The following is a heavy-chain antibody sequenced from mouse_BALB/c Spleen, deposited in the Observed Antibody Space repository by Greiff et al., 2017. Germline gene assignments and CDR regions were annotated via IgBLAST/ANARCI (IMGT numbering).Heavy chain of an antibody. Sequence: EVKLMESGGGLVQPGGSLKLSCAASGFDFSRYWMSWVRQAPGKGLEWIGEINPDSSTINYTPSLKDKFIISRDNAKNTLYLQMSKVRSEDTALYYCARRGYGNSWFAYWGQGTLVTVSA. CDR1: GFDFSRYW. D-gene: IGHD2-10*02. CDR2: INPDSSTI. J-gene: IGHJ3*01. CDR3: ARRGYGNSWFAY. V-gene: IGHV4-1*02.